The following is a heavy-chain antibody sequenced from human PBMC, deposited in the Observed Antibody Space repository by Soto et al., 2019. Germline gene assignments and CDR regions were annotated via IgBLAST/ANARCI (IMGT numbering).Heavy chain of an antibody. CDR3: TKDGRFDSDGSLYYYYYGMDV. J-gene: IGHJ6*02. D-gene: IGHD2-15*01. Sequence: GGSLRLSCAASGFTFSSYGMHWVRQAPGKGLEWVAVIWYDGSNKYYIESVRGRFTISRDNSKNMLFLQMNSLRVEDTAVYFCTKDGRFDSDGSLYYYYYGMDVWGQGTTVTVSS. V-gene: IGHV3-30*02. CDR2: IWYDGSNK. CDR1: GFTFSSYG.